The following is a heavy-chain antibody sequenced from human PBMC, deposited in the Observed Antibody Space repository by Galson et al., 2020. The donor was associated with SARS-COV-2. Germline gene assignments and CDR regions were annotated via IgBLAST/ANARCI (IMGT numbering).Heavy chain of an antibody. J-gene: IGHJ6*02. V-gene: IGHV4-4*02. Sequence: SETLSLTCAVSGGSISSSNWWSWVRQPPGKGLEWIGEIYHSGGTNYNPSLKSRVTISVDKSKNQFSLKLSSVTAADTAVYYCARENTGYSYGFQGGAYYYYGMDVWGQGTTVTVSS. CDR1: GGSISSSNW. CDR2: IYHSGGT. CDR3: ARENTGYSYGFQGGAYYYYGMDV. D-gene: IGHD5-18*01.